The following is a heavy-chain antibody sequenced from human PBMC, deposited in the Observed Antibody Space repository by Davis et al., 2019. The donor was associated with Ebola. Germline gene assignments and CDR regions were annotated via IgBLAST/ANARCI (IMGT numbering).Heavy chain of an antibody. CDR1: GFTFSSYG. V-gene: IGHV3-30*18. Sequence: PGGSLRLSCAASGFTFSSYGMHWVRQAPGKGLEWVAVISYDGSNKYYADSVKGRFTISRDNSKNTLYLQMNSLRAEDTAVYYCAKDGGDQGFDYWGQGTLVTVSS. CDR2: ISYDGSNK. CDR3: AKDGGDQGFDY. J-gene: IGHJ4*02. D-gene: IGHD2-21*02.